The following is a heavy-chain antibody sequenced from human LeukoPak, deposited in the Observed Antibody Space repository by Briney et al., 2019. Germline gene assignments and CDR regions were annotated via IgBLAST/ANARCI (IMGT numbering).Heavy chain of an antibody. J-gene: IGHJ4*02. CDR1: GYTLTSNY. CDR3: ARPRYSSSWYGSFDY. CDR2: INPSGGST. D-gene: IGHD6-13*01. V-gene: IGHV1-46*01. Sequence: ASVKVSCKASGYTLTSNYMHWVRQAPGQGLEWMGIINPSGGSTSYAQKFQGRISMTRDTSTNTVYMELSSLRSEDTAVYYCARPRYSSSWYGSFDYWGQGTLVTVSS.